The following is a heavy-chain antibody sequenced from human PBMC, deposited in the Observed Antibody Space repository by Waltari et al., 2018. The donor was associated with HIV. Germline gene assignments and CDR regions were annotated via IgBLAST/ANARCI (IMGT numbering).Heavy chain of an antibody. Sequence: QIQLVQSGAEVKKPGASVKVSCKTSGFNFNDYVIHWMRQAPGQGLELLGSINVVNLQISSSQMFQVRVSFTRDTYETTIFMEVSSLKSEDTAVYFCARGTDWLVNVFEYWGQGTLLTVSS. CDR1: GFNFNDYV. J-gene: IGHJ4*02. D-gene: IGHD6-19*01. CDR2: INVVNLQI. CDR3: ARGTDWLVNVFEY. V-gene: IGHV1-3*01.